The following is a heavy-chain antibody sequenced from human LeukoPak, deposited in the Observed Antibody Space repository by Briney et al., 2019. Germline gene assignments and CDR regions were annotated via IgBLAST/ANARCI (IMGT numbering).Heavy chain of an antibody. D-gene: IGHD6-25*01. J-gene: IGHJ6*03. Sequence: GASVKVSCKASGYTFTSYAMNWVRQAPGRGLEWMGWINTNTGNPTYAQGFTGRFVFSLDTSVSTAYLQISSLKAEDTAVYYCARDRISSGVDYMDVWGKGTTVTVSS. CDR3: ARDRISSGVDYMDV. CDR2: INTNTGNP. CDR1: GYTFTSYA. V-gene: IGHV7-4-1*02.